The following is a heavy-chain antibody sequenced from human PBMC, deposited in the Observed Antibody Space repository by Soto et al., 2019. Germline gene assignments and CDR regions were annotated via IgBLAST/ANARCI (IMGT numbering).Heavy chain of an antibody. D-gene: IGHD6-13*01. CDR1: GFTFGDYS. V-gene: IGHV3-49*03. J-gene: IGHJ5*01. CDR3: TRDVAAAGTSDS. CDR2: IRSNVYGGTR. Sequence: GGSLRLSCTASGFTFGDYSMSWFRQAPGKGLEWVGFIRSNVYGGTREYAASVKGRFTISRDDSKNIAYLQMNSLKTEDTAVYYCTRDVAAAGTSDSWGQGTLVTVSS.